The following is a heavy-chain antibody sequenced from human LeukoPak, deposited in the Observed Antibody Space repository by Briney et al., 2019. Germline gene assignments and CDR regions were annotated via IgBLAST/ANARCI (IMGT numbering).Heavy chain of an antibody. CDR2: IYYSGNT. V-gene: IGHV4-59*08. CDR1: GGSISSYY. Sequence: SETLSLTCTVSGGSISSYYWSWIRQPPGKGLEWIGYIYYSGNTNYNPSLKSRVTISVDTSTNQFSLKLSSVTAADTAVYYCARSWRAAVAGNRYFDLWGRGTLVTVSS. J-gene: IGHJ2*01. D-gene: IGHD6-19*01. CDR3: ARSWRAAVAGNRYFDL.